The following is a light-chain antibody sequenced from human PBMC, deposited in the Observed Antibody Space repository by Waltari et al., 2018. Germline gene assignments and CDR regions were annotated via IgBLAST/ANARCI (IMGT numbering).Light chain of an antibody. CDR3: EQYGSPLWS. V-gene: IGKV3-20*01. J-gene: IGKJ1*01. CDR2: RTS. Sequence: ASQAVGSSYLARYRTKPGQAPRLLSCRTSSRASGIPDRFSGSGSGTDFSLTIKRLEPEGAAVDCCEQYGSPLWSFGQGTKVEIK. CDR1: QAVGSSY.